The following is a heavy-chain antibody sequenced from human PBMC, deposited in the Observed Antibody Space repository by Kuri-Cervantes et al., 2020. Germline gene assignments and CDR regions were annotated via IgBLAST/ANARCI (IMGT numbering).Heavy chain of an antibody. V-gene: IGHV3-66*01. J-gene: IGHJ6*02. CDR3: ARDGVAVAVTPLYYYYGMDV. CDR1: GFTVSSNY. CDR2: IYSGGST. D-gene: IGHD6-19*01. Sequence: ETLSLTCAASGFTVSSNYMSWVRQAPGKGLEWVSVIYSGGSTYYADSVKGRFTISRDNSKNTLYLQMNSLRAEDTAVYYCARDGVAVAVTPLYYYYGMDVWGQGTTVTVSS.